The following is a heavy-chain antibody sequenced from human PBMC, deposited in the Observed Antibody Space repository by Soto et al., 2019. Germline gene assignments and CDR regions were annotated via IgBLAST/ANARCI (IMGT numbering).Heavy chain of an antibody. D-gene: IGHD6-6*01. CDR1: GGSFSGYY. J-gene: IGHJ4*02. V-gene: IGHV4-34*01. Sequence: QVQLQQWGAGLLKPSETLSLTCGVYGGSFSGYYWSWVRQSPGKVLACIGEINHSGSTNYTPSLRSRVTMSLETSKKLYSLGLTSVTADETSVYYCARGAIAAHRGVVFWGQGTLVTGSS. CDR3: ARGAIAAHRGVVF. CDR2: INHSGST.